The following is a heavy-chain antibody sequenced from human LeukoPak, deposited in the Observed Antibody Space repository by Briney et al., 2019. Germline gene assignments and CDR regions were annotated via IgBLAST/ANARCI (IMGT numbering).Heavy chain of an antibody. Sequence: PGGSLGLSCAASGFTFSSYAMSWVRQAPGKGLEWVSAISGSGGSTYYADSVKGRFTISRDNSKNTLYLQINSLRAEDTAVYYCAKDPNMIVVVTFDYWGQGTLVTVSS. CDR3: AKDPNMIVVVTFDY. CDR2: ISGSGGST. CDR1: GFTFSSYA. V-gene: IGHV3-23*01. J-gene: IGHJ4*02. D-gene: IGHD3-22*01.